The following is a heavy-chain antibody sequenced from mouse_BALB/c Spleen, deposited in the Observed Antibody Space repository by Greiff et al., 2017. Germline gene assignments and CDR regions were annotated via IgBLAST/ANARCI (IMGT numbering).Heavy chain of an antibody. CDR1: GFTFSSFG. CDR2: ISSGSSTI. J-gene: IGHJ2*01. D-gene: IGHD2-4*01. Sequence: DVMLVESGGGLVQPGGSRKLSCAASGFTFSSFGMHWVRQAPEKGLEWVAYISSGSSTIYYADTVKGRFTISRDNPKNTLFLQMTSLRSEDTAMYYCARSIPIYYDYDGLDYWGQGTTLTVSS. V-gene: IGHV5-17*02. CDR3: ARSIPIYYDYDGLDY.